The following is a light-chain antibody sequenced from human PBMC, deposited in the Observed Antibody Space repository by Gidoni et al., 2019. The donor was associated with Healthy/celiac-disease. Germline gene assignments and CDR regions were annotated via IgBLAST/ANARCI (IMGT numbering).Light chain of an antibody. V-gene: IGLV2-11*01. CDR1: SSDFGGYNY. CDR2: DVS. Sequence: HSSLTQPRSVSGSPGQSVTISCTGTSSDFGGYNYVSWYQQHTGKAPKLMIYDVSKRPSGVPDRFSGSKSGNTASLTISGLQAEDEADYYCCSYAGIVVFGGGTKLTVL. J-gene: IGLJ2*01. CDR3: CSYAGIVV.